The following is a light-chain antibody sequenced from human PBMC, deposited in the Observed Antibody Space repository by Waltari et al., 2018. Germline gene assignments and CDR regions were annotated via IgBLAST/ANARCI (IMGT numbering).Light chain of an antibody. V-gene: IGLV3-27*01. CDR3: FSAADDFWV. J-gene: IGLJ3*02. CDR2: QDT. CDR1: IVTKKY. Sequence: FDLTQPSSVSVSPGQTARITCSGDIVTKKYTRWFQQKPGRAPLLLIYQDTERPLGVPGRVSGARSGTTITLTITGAQFEDEADYHCFSAADDFWVFGGGTKLTVL.